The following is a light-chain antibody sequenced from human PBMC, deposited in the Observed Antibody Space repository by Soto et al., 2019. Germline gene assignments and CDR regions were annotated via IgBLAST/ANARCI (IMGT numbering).Light chain of an antibody. CDR1: QSVISSY. V-gene: IGKV3-20*01. Sequence: EIVLTQSPGTLSLSPGERATLSCRASQSVISSYLAWYQQKPGQAPRLLIYGASSRATGIPDRFSGSGSGTEFALTISRLEPEDFAVYICQHYGYPQWTFGPGTKVDIK. J-gene: IGKJ1*01. CDR3: QHYGYPQWT. CDR2: GAS.